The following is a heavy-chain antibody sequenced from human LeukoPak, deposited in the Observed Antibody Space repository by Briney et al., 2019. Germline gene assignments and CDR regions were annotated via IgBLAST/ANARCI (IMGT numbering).Heavy chain of an antibody. J-gene: IGHJ4*02. CDR1: GFTLRTYG. D-gene: IGHD7-27*01. Sequence: PGRSLTLSCVASGFTLRTYGMHWVRHAPAKGLDWVAGIQNDGSKKYYADPVKGRLTISREDSKNTLYLQMNSLRADDTALYYWARDLSYWGLDFEYWGQGTLVTVSS. CDR3: ARDLSYWGLDFEY. V-gene: IGHV3-33*08. CDR2: IQNDGSKK.